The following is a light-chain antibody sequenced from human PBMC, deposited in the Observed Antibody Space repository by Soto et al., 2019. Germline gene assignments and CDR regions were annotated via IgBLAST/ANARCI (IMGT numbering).Light chain of an antibody. J-gene: IGLJ2*01. CDR3: QSSDSSGTAVL. V-gene: IGLV3-25*03. CDR2: KDS. CDR1: AVAKQY. Sequence: SYELTQSPSVSVSPGQTARITCSGDAVAKQYAYWYQQKPGQAPVLVIYKDSERPSGIPERFSGSSSGTTVTLTISGVQAEDEADYYCQSSDSSGTAVLFGGGTKLTVL.